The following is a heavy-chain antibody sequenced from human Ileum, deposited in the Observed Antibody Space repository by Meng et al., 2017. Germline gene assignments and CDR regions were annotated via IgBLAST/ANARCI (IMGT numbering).Heavy chain of an antibody. CDR1: GGSFSSGNW. CDR3: VNYCSGGKCSPNEKTQH. D-gene: IGHD2-15*01. J-gene: IGHJ1*01. Sequence: QMQLQESGPGLVKPSGTLSLTCGVSGGSFSSGNWWGWVRQPPGKGLEWIGEIFHTGNTNYNPFLQSRVSLSIDKSKNQFSLKVISVTAADTAVYYCVNYCSGGKCSPNEKTQHWGQGTLVTVSS. CDR2: IFHTGNT. V-gene: IGHV4-4*02.